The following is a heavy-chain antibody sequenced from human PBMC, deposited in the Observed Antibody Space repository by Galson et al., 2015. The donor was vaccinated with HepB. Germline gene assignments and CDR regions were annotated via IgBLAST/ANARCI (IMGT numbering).Heavy chain of an antibody. CDR2: IIPILGIA. Sequence: SVKVSCKASGGTFSSYAISWVRQAPGQGLEWMGRIIPILGIANYAQKFQGRVTITADKSTSTAYMELSSLRSEDTAVYYCARAYCSSTSCYHNYYYYYGMDVWGQGTTVTVSS. CDR3: ARAYCSSTSCYHNYYYYYGMDV. D-gene: IGHD2-2*01. V-gene: IGHV1-69*04. J-gene: IGHJ6*02. CDR1: GGTFSSYA.